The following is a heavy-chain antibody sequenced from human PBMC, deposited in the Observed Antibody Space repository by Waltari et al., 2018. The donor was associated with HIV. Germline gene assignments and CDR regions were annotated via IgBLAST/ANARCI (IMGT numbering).Heavy chain of an antibody. Sequence: EVQLVESGGGLVQPGGSLRLSCTTSGFSFSDSWMHWVRQSPGKGLVGLSRIDSDGKIIGYADSVKGRFTISRDNAKNTLYLQLNSLRVEDTAVYFCARAKWLGIYDYVWGGQGTLVTVAS. CDR1: GFSFSDSW. V-gene: IGHV3-74*01. CDR2: IDSDGKII. CDR3: ARAKWLGIYDYVW. D-gene: IGHD3-16*01. J-gene: IGHJ4*02.